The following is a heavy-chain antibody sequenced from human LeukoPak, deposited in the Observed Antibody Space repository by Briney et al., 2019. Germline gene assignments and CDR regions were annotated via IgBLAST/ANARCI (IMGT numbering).Heavy chain of an antibody. CDR1: GGTFSSYA. CDR3: ANRPYGDYRFDP. Sequence: GASVTVSCKASGGTFSSYAISWVRQAPGQGLEWMGGIIPIFGTANYAQKFQGRVTITADESTSTAYMELSSLRSEDTAVYYCANRPYGDYRFDPWGQGTLVTVSS. J-gene: IGHJ5*02. V-gene: IGHV1-69*01. D-gene: IGHD4-17*01. CDR2: IIPIFGTA.